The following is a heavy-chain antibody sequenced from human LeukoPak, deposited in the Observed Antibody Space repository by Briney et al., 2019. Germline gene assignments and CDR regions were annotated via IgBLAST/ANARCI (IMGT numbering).Heavy chain of an antibody. Sequence: VASVKVSCKASGYTFTGYYMHWVRQAPGQGLEWMGWINPNSGGTNYAQKFQGRVTMTRDTSISTAYMELSRLRSDDTAVYYCARDRGTYYGLSYFDYWGQGTLVTVSS. V-gene: IGHV1-2*02. CDR2: INPNSGGT. CDR1: GYTFTGYY. J-gene: IGHJ4*02. D-gene: IGHD1-26*01. CDR3: ARDRGTYYGLSYFDY.